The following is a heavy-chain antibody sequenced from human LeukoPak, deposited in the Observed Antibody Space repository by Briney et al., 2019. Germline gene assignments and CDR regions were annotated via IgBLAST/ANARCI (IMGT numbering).Heavy chain of an antibody. CDR2: INRSGST. CDR3: ARGGYIAVAGSYYFDY. D-gene: IGHD6-19*01. J-gene: IGHJ4*02. Sequence: SETLSLTCAVYGGSFSGYYWSWIRQPPGKGLEWIGEINRSGSTNYNPSLKSRVTISVDTSKNQFSLKLSSVTAADTAVYYCARGGYIAVAGSYYFDYWGQGTLVTVSS. CDR1: GGSFSGYY. V-gene: IGHV4-34*01.